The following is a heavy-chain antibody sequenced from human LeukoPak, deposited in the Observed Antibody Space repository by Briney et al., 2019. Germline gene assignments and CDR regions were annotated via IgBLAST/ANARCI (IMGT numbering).Heavy chain of an antibody. CDR3: ARWYYYETSGLYYGSFDN. CDR2: IIGSGSST. D-gene: IGHD3-22*01. Sequence: RSGGSLRLSCAASGFTFSSYSMNWVRQAPGKGLQWVSVIIGSGSSTYYADSVKGRFTISRDNARNTLYLQMNSLRAEDTAVYYCARWYYYETSGLYYGSFDNWGQGTLVTVSS. CDR1: GFTFSSYS. J-gene: IGHJ5*02. V-gene: IGHV3-23*01.